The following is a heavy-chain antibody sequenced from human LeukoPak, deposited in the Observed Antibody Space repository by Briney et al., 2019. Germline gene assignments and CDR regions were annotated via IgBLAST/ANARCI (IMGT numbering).Heavy chain of an antibody. CDR2: VTGTGGST. V-gene: IGHV3-23*01. J-gene: IGHJ4*02. D-gene: IGHD6-6*01. CDR1: GFTFSRYA. Sequence: GGSLRLSCAASGFTFSRYAMSWVGQAPGRGLEWVSVVTGTGGSTYYADSVKGRFTISRDNSKNTVYLQMNRLKTEDTAVYYCAKLSSYSSPSYWGQGTLVTVSS. CDR3: AKLSSYSSPSY.